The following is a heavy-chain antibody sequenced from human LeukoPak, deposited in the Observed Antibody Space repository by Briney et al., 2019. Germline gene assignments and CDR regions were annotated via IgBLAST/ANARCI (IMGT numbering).Heavy chain of an antibody. CDR2: LSWNSGSI. Sequence: GGSLRLSCAASGFNFDDYAMHWVRQAPGKGLEWVSGLSWNSGSIAYADSVKGRFTISRDNSANSLSLQMNSLRGEDTALYYCTKDKGGSWTSYYNMDVWGKGTMVTVSS. J-gene: IGHJ6*03. CDR1: GFNFDDYA. D-gene: IGHD3/OR15-3a*01. V-gene: IGHV3-9*01. CDR3: TKDKGGSWTSYYNMDV.